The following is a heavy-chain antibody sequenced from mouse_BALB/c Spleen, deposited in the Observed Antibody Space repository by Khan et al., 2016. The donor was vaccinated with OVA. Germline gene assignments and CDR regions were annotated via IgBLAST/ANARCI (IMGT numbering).Heavy chain of an antibody. Sequence: QVQLKESGPGLVAPSQSLSITCTVSGFSLITYGVHWVRQSPGKGLEWLGVIWAGGSTNYNSALMSRLSIFKDNSKSHVFLIMNSMQTEYTDMYYCARETTYYGDYEAMDDWGQGTSVTVSS. D-gene: IGHD2-13*01. CDR1: GFSLITYG. J-gene: IGHJ4*01. CDR3: ARETTYYGDYEAMDD. CDR2: IWAGGST. V-gene: IGHV2-9*02.